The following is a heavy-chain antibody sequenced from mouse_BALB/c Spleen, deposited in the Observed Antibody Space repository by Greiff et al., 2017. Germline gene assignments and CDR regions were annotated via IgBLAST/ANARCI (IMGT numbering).Heavy chain of an antibody. J-gene: IGHJ4*01. D-gene: IGHD2-4*01. Sequence: EVKVVESGGGLVKPGGSLKLSCAASGFTFSSYAMSWVRQTPEKRLEWVASISSGGSTYYPDSVKGRFTISRDNARNILYLQMSSLRSEDTAMYYCARGYDYETMDYWGQGTSVTVSS. CDR1: GFTFSSYA. CDR3: ARGYDYETMDY. CDR2: ISSGGST. V-gene: IGHV5-6-5*01.